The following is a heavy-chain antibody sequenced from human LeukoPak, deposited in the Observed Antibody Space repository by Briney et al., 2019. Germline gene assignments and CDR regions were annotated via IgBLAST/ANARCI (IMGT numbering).Heavy chain of an antibody. CDR3: ARDLGNYDPGSSYFDY. D-gene: IGHD3-10*01. CDR1: GFAFSSYG. V-gene: IGHV3-33*07. Sequence: PGGSLRLSCAASGFAFSSYGLYWVRQAPGKGLEWVALIWYDGSKKYYADSVKGRFTISRDTSKNTLYLQMNSLRGEDTAVYYCARDLGNYDPGSSYFDYWGQGTLVTVSS. J-gene: IGHJ4*02. CDR2: IWYDGSKK.